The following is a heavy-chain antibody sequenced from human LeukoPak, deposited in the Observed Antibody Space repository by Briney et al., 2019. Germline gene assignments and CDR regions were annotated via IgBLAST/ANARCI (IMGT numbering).Heavy chain of an antibody. CDR1: GYSFTSGHY. V-gene: IGHV4-38-2*01. Sequence: SETLSLTCSVSGYSFTSGHYWGWIRQPPGKGLGWIGNIYHTGSTHYNPYIKSRVPISVDPSKNHFSRKLSSVTAADTAVYYCARYCSSTSCILRGFDYWGQGTLVTVSS. D-gene: IGHD2-2*01. J-gene: IGHJ4*02. CDR3: ARYCSSTSCILRGFDY. CDR2: IYHTGST.